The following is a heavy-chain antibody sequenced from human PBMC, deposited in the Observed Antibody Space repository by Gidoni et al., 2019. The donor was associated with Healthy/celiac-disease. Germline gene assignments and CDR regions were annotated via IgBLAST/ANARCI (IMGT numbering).Heavy chain of an antibody. V-gene: IGHV1-58*01. CDR2: IVVGSGNT. CDR3: AADSRTTVTTLLTPYYYYGMDV. CDR1: GFTFTSSA. D-gene: IGHD4-17*01. J-gene: IGHJ6*02. Sequence: QMQLVQSGPEVKKPGTSVKVSCKASGFTFTSSAVQWVRQGRGQRLEWIGWIVVGSGNTNYAQKFQERVTITRDMSTSTAYMELSSLRSEDTAVYYCAADSRTTVTTLLTPYYYYGMDVWGQGTTVTVSS.